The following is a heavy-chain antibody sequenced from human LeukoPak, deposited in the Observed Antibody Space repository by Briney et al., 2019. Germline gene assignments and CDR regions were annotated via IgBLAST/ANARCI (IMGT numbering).Heavy chain of an antibody. D-gene: IGHD3-10*01. V-gene: IGHV3-33*01. J-gene: IGHJ4*02. CDR1: EFSFSSHA. CDR3: ARDQGSGGSGWYLDY. CDR2: IYYDGSSK. Sequence: GGSLRLSCAASEFSFSSHAMHWVRQAPGKGLEWVAVIYYDGSSKYYADSVKGRFTISRDNSKNTLYLQMNSLRAEDTAVYYCARDQGSGGSGWYLDYWGQGTLVTVSS.